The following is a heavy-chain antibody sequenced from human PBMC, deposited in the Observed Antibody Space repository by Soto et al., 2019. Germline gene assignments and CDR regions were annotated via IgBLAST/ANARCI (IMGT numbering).Heavy chain of an antibody. J-gene: IGHJ4*02. D-gene: IGHD5-12*01. CDR2: IWYEGSNK. CDR1: GFTFSGSD. Sequence: GSLRLSRGASGFTFSGSDMHWVRPAPGKGLEWVSIIWYEGSNKCYVDSVKGRLTISRDNAKNSLYLQMNSLRAEDTAVYYCASQSSEWLLFASWGQGTLVTVSS. V-gene: IGHV3-33*01. CDR3: ASQSSEWLLFAS.